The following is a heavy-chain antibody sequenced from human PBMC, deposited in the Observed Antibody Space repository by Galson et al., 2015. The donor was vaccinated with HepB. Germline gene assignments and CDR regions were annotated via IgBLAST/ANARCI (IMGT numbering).Heavy chain of an antibody. CDR2: INAGNGNT. J-gene: IGHJ6*02. Sequence: SVKVSCKASGYTFTSYAMHWVRQAPGQRLEWMGWINAGNGNTKYSQKFQGRVTITRDTSASTAYMELSSLRSEDTAVYYCARRGQYFPLYYYYGMDVWGQGTTVTVSS. CDR3: ARRGQYFPLYYYYGMDV. D-gene: IGHD3-10*01. CDR1: GYTFTSYA. V-gene: IGHV1-3*01.